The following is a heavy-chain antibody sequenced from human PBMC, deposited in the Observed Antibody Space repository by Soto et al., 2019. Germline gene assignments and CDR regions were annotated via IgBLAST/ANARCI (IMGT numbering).Heavy chain of an antibody. CDR1: GFSLNTDGMG. CDR2: IFSSDDK. D-gene: IGHD3-9*01. Sequence: QVTLKEAGPVLVKPTETLTLTCTVSGFSLNTDGMGVSWIRQPPGKALEWLAQIFSSDDKSYSASLKSRLSTTQHSSGSQVVLSVTTMDPVETATYSGARIRGYDSLGPVDCWGQGTLVPVSS. CDR3: ARIRGYDSLGPVDC. J-gene: IGHJ1*01. V-gene: IGHV2-26*01.